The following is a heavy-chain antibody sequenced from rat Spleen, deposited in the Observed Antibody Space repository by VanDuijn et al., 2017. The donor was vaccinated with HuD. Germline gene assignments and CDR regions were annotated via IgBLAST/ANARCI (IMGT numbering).Heavy chain of an antibody. J-gene: IGHJ2*01. CDR2: INSAGST. Sequence: EVQLQESGPGLVKPSQSLSLTCFVTGYSITSSYRWNWIRKFPGNKLEWMGYINSAGSTNYNPSLKSRISITRDTSKNQFFLQVNSVTTEDTATYYCARRTHGFDYWGQGVMVTVSS. CDR1: GYSITSSYR. D-gene: IGHD3-1*01. CDR3: ARRTHGFDY. V-gene: IGHV3-3*01.